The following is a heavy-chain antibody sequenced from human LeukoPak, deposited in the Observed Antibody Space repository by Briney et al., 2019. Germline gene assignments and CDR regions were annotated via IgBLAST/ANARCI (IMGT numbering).Heavy chain of an antibody. Sequence: PGGSLRLSCAASGFTFSSYCMHWVRQAPGKGLEWVAFIRYDGSNKYYADSVKGRFTISRDNSKNTLYLQMNSLRAEDTAVYYCAKDSQRGYCSSTSCYTGTYYYYYMDVWGKGTTVTVSS. V-gene: IGHV3-30*02. D-gene: IGHD2-2*02. CDR2: IRYDGSNK. CDR3: AKDSQRGYCSSTSCYTGTYYYYYMDV. CDR1: GFTFSSYC. J-gene: IGHJ6*03.